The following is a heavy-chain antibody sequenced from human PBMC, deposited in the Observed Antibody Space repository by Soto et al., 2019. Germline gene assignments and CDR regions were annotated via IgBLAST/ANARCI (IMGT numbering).Heavy chain of an antibody. D-gene: IGHD6-13*01. CDR1: GFTFSSYS. CDR2: ISSSSSTI. J-gene: IGHJ6*02. Sequence: HPGGSLRLSCAASGFTFSSYSMNWVRQAPGKGLEWVSYISSSSSTIYYADSVKGRFTISRDNAKNSLYLQMNSLRDEDTAVYYCARLLGSSSWLGDYYYYYGMDVWGQGTTVTVSS. CDR3: ARLLGSSSWLGDYYYYYGMDV. V-gene: IGHV3-48*02.